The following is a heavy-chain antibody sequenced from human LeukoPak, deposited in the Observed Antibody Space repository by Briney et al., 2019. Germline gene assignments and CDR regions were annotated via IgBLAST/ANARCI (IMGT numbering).Heavy chain of an antibody. Sequence: SETLSLTCTVSGGSTSSHYWSWIRQPAGKGLEWIGRIYTSGSTNYNPSLKSRVTMSVDTSKNQFSLKLSSVTAADTAVYYCARAPAYSGYEVSGDWFDPWGQGTLVTVSS. J-gene: IGHJ5*02. V-gene: IGHV4-4*07. CDR1: GGSTSSHY. D-gene: IGHD5-12*01. CDR2: IYTSGST. CDR3: ARAPAYSGYEVSGDWFDP.